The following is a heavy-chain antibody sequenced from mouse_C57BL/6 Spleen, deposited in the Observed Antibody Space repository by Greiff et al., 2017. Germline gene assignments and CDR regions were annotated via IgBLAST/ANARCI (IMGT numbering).Heavy chain of an antibody. CDR2: IDPENGDT. J-gene: IGHJ2*01. CDR1: GFNIKDDY. V-gene: IGHV14-4*01. D-gene: IGHD1-1*01. CDR3: TTAYYGSRGFDY. Sequence: VQLQQSGAELVRPGASVKLSCTASGFNIKDDYMHWVKQRPEQGLEWIGWIDPENGDTEYASKFQGKATITADTSSNTAYLQLSSLTSEDTAVYYGTTAYYGSRGFDYWGQGTTLTVSS.